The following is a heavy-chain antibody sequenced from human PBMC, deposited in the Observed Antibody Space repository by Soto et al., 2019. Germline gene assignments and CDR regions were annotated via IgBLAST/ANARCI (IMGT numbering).Heavy chain of an antibody. Sequence: EVQLVESGGGLIQPGGSLRLSCAASGFTVSSNFMSWVRQAPGKGLEWVSVTYSGGTTYYADSVKGRFTISRDNSKNTVYLQMNRLRAEDTAVYYCAKEKRDTTGARDAFDIWGQGTMVTVS. V-gene: IGHV3-53*01. CDR2: TYSGGTT. J-gene: IGHJ3*02. CDR3: AKEKRDTTGARDAFDI. D-gene: IGHD1-1*01. CDR1: GFTVSSNF.